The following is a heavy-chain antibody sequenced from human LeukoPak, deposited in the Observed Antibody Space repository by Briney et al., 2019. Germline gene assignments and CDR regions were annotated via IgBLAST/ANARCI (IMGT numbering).Heavy chain of an antibody. V-gene: IGHV1-8*03. D-gene: IGHD1-26*01. Sequence: ASLKVSCKASGYTFTSYDINWVRQATGQGLKWMGWMNPNSGNTGYAQKFQGRVTITRNTSISTAYMELSSLRSEDTAVYYCARGWELLYYFDYWGQGTLVTVSS. CDR1: GYTFTSYD. J-gene: IGHJ4*02. CDR2: MNPNSGNT. CDR3: ARGWELLYYFDY.